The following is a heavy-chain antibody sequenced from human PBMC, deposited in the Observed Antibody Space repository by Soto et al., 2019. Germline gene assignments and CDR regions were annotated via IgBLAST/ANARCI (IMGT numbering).Heavy chain of an antibody. CDR1: GYTFTSYR. J-gene: IGHJ4*02. CDR2: ISAYSGNT. CDR3: ARDLSAGTAAY. Sequence: QVQLVQSGAEVKKPGASVKVSCKASGYTFTSYRIIWVRQAPGQGLEWMGWISAYSGNTNSAPKVQDRVTMSTDTSTSTAYMELGSLKSDDTAVYYCARDLSAGTAAYWGQGTLVTVSS. V-gene: IGHV1-18*01. D-gene: IGHD1-7*01.